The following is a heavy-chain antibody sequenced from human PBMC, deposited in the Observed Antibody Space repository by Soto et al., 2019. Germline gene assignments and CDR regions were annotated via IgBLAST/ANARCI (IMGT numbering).Heavy chain of an antibody. Sequence: SETLSLTCAVYGGSFSGYYWGWIRQPPGKGLEWIGEINHSGSTNYNPSLKSRVTISVDTSKNQFSLKLSSVTAADTAVYYCARAHAGVRGVIRYYYGMDVWGQGTTVTVSS. CDR2: INHSGST. V-gene: IGHV4-34*01. CDR1: GGSFSGYY. D-gene: IGHD3-10*01. J-gene: IGHJ6*02. CDR3: ARAHAGVRGVIRYYYGMDV.